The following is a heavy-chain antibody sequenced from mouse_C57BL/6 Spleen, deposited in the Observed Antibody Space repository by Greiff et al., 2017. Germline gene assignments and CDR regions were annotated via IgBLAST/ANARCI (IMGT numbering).Heavy chain of an antibody. CDR1: GYSITSGYY. D-gene: IGHD4-1*01. J-gene: IGHJ3*01. V-gene: IGHV3-6*01. Sequence: EVKLQESGPGLVKPSQSLSLTCSVTGYSITSGYYWNWIRQFPGNKLEWMGYISYDGSNNYNPSLKNRISITRDTSKNQFFLKLNSVTTEDTATYYCATLGLFAYWGQGTLVTVSA. CDR2: ISYDGSN. CDR3: ATLGLFAY.